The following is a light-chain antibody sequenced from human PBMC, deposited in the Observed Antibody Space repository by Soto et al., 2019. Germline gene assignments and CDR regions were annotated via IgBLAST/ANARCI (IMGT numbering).Light chain of an antibody. J-gene: IGLJ2*01. V-gene: IGLV2-14*03. Sequence: QSALTHPASVSGSPGQSITISCTGTSSDVGGYNYVSWYQQHPGRAPQLMIYDVSNRPSGVSNRFSGSRSGNTASLTISGLQAEDEADYYCSSYATSTTVLFGGGTKLTVL. CDR3: SSYATSTTVL. CDR1: SSDVGGYNY. CDR2: DVS.